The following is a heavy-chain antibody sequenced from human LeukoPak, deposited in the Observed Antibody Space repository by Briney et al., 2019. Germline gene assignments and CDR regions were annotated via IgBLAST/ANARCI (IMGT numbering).Heavy chain of an antibody. D-gene: IGHD1-7*01. CDR1: GFTFDDYA. CDR2: ISWNSGSI. Sequence: GGSLRLSCAASGFTFDDYAMHWVRQAPGKGLEWVSGISWNSGSIGYADSVKGRFTISRDNAKNSLYLQMNSLRAEDTALYYCAKDMGAELELAFDYWGQGTLVTVSS. J-gene: IGHJ4*02. CDR3: AKDMGAELELAFDY. V-gene: IGHV3-9*01.